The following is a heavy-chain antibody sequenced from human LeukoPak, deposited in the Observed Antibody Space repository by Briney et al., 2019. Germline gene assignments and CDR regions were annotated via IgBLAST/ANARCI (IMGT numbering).Heavy chain of an antibody. D-gene: IGHD2-2*01. CDR2: IKSDGSEK. Sequence: PGGSLRLSCVASGFTFSRYWMSWVRQAPGKGLEWVANIKSDGSEKYYVDSVKGRFTISGDNGKNSLHLQMNSLRAEDTAVYYCARDGVAPGIYFDYWGQGTLVTVSS. CDR1: GFTFSRYW. CDR3: ARDGVAPGIYFDY. J-gene: IGHJ4*02. V-gene: IGHV3-7*05.